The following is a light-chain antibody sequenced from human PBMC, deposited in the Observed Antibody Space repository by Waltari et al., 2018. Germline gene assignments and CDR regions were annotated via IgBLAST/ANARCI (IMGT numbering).Light chain of an antibody. J-gene: IGKJ4*01. V-gene: IGKV1-17*01. CDR2: AAT. CDR1: QGISSY. CDR3: LQHSDYPLT. Sequence: DIQMTQSPASLSASVGDTVTITCRASQGISSYLNWFQQKPEKTPQLLIYAATTLQSGVPSRFSGSGSGTEFTLTISSLQPEDFAAYYCLQHSDYPLTFGGGTKVEIK.